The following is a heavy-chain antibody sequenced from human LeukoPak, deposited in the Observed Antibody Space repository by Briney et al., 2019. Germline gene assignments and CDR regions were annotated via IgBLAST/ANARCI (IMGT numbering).Heavy chain of an antibody. CDR3: ARTYDILTGDYYGMDV. CDR1: GGTFSSYA. CDR2: IIPILGIA. J-gene: IGHJ6*02. V-gene: IGHV1-69*04. Sequence: SVKVSCKASGGTFSSYAISWVRQAPGQGLEWMGRIIPILGIANYAQKFQGRVTITADKSTSTAYMELSSLRSEDTAVYYCARTYDILTGDYYGMDVWGQGTTVTVSS. D-gene: IGHD3-9*01.